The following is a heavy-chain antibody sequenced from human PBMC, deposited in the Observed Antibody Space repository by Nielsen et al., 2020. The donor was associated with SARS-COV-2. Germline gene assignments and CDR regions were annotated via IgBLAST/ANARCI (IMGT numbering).Heavy chain of an antibody. CDR1: GYSFTNYW. Sequence: SLKISCKGSGYSFTNYWIGWVRQMPGKGLEWMGIIYPGDSDTRYSPSFQGQVTISADKSISTAYLQWSSLKASDTAMYYCARSGITMVRGVITRGWFDPWGQGTLVTVSS. CDR2: IYPGDSDT. J-gene: IGHJ5*02. CDR3: ARSGITMVRGVITRGWFDP. D-gene: IGHD3-10*01. V-gene: IGHV5-51*01.